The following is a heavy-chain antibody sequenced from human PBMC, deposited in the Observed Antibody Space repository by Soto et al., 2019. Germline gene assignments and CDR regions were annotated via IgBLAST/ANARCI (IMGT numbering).Heavy chain of an antibody. CDR2: ISAYNGNT. Sequence: SVKVSCQASGYTFTSYGIIWVRQSPGQGREWMGWISAYNGNTNYAQKLQGRVTMTTDTSTSTDYMELRSLRSDDTAVYYCARDRNCSSNSCYYYYYYGMDVWGQGTTVTVSS. D-gene: IGHD2-2*01. V-gene: IGHV1-18*01. CDR1: GYTFTSYG. J-gene: IGHJ6*02. CDR3: ARDRNCSSNSCYYYYYYGMDV.